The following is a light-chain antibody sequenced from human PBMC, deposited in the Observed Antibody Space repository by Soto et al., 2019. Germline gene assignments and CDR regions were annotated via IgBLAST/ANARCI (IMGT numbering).Light chain of an antibody. J-gene: IGKJ5*01. CDR1: QSVSSSS. CDR3: QHYGSSPLT. CDR2: DAS. Sequence: EIVLTQSPATLSLSPGERATLSCGASQSVSSSSLAWYQQKPGLAPRLLIYDASSRATGIPDRFSGSGSGTDFTLTISRLEPEDFAVYYCQHYGSSPLTFGQGTHWRL. V-gene: IGKV3D-20*01.